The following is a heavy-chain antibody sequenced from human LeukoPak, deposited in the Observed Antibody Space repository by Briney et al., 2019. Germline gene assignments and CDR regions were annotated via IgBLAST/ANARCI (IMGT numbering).Heavy chain of an antibody. CDR2: MNPNSGNT. J-gene: IGHJ4*02. Sequence: ASVKVSCKASGYTFTSYDINWVQQATGQGLEWMGWMNPNSGNTGYAQKFQGRVTMTRNTSISTAYMELSSLRSEDTAVYYCARRSGTGRSPYYFDYWGQGTLVTVST. CDR1: GYTFTSYD. CDR3: ARRSGTGRSPYYFDY. V-gene: IGHV1-8*01. D-gene: IGHD3-3*01.